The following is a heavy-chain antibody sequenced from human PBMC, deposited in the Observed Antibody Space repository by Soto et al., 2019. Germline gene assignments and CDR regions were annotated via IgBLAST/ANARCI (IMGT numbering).Heavy chain of an antibody. CDR3: ARQENCSSTSCYSYYYYGMDV. V-gene: IGHV1-2*04. D-gene: IGHD2-2*01. Sequence: QVQLVQSGAEVKKPGASVKVSCKASGYTFTGYYMHWVRQAPGQGLEWMGWINPNSGGTNYAQKFQGWVTMTRDTTISTAYMELSRLRSDDTAVYYCARQENCSSTSCYSYYYYGMDVWGQGTTVTVSS. CDR1: GYTFTGYY. J-gene: IGHJ6*02. CDR2: INPNSGGT.